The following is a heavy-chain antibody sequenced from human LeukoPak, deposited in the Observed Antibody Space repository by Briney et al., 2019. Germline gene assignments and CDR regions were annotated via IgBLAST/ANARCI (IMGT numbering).Heavy chain of an antibody. V-gene: IGHV3-23*01. CDR2: ITGSGGTT. D-gene: IGHD4-17*01. CDR1: GFTFRNYA. Sequence: GGSLRLSXAASGFTFRNYAVVWVRQAPGKGLEWVSAITGSGGTTYYADSVRGRFTIYRDNSKNTLYLQMNSLRGEDTAVYYCGKDPNGDYVGAFDFQRWGQGTLVTVSS. CDR3: GKDPNGDYVGAFDFQR. J-gene: IGHJ1*01.